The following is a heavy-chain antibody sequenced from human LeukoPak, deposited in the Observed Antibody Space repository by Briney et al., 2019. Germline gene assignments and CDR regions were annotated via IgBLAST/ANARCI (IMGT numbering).Heavy chain of an antibody. V-gene: IGHV3-74*01. CDR1: GFTFSSSW. CDR3: ARDPGYESWSPFWGGMDV. J-gene: IGHJ6*04. CDR2: ITRDGSST. D-gene: IGHD3-16*01. Sequence: EGSLRLSCAASGFTFSSSWMHWVRQAPGKGLVWVSRITRDGSSTTYADSVKGRFTTSRDNAKNTLYLQMDSLRDDDTAVYYCARDPGYESWSPFWGGMDVWGNGTTVIVSS.